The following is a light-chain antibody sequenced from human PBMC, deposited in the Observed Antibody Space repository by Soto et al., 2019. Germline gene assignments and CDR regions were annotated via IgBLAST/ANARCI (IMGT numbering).Light chain of an antibody. Sequence: QSALTQPASVSGSPGQSITISCTGTSSDVGGYNYVSWYQQHPGKAPKLMIYDVSIRPSGVSHRFSGSKSGNTASLTISGLQAEDEADYYCNSYTSSSTPYVFGTGTKLTVL. CDR2: DVS. CDR1: SSDVGGYNY. J-gene: IGLJ1*01. CDR3: NSYTSSSTPYV. V-gene: IGLV2-14*01.